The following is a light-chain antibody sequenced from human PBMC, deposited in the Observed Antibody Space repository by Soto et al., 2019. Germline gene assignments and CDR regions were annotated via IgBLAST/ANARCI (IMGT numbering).Light chain of an antibody. CDR3: SSYTSSVSVV. CDR1: SSDVGGYNY. Sequence: QSVLTQPASVSGSPGQSITISCTGTSSDVGGYNYVSWYQQHPGKAPKLMIYDVSNRPSGVSNCFSGSKSGNTASLTISGLQAEDEADYYCSSYTSSVSVVFGGGTKLTVL. V-gene: IGLV2-14*01. J-gene: IGLJ2*01. CDR2: DVS.